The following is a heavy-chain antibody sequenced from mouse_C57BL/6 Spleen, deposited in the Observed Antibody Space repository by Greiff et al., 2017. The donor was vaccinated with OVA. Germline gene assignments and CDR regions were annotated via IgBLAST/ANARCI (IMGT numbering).Heavy chain of an antibody. D-gene: IGHD2-5*01. V-gene: IGHV1-55*01. J-gene: IGHJ4*01. CDR2: IYPGSGST. Sequence: QVQLQQSGAELVKPGASVKMSCKASGYTFTSYWITWVKQRPGQGLEWIGDIYPGSGSTNYNEKFKSKATLTVDTSSSTAYMQLSSLTSEDSAVYYCARGRSNSYYYAMDYWGQGTSVTVSS. CDR3: ARGRSNSYYYAMDY. CDR1: GYTFTSYW.